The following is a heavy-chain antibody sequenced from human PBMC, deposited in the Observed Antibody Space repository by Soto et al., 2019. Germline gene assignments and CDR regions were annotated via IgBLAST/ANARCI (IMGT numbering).Heavy chain of an antibody. CDR1: GVSITSYF. V-gene: IGHV4-59*01. CDR3: ARDRRDGYKRYFDF. Sequence: SETLSLTCTVSGVSITSYFWSWIRRTPGKGLDWFGSISFSGATYSNPSLKGRAALSVDTSENHLSLTLNSVTSADTAVYFCARDRRDGYKRYFDFWGQGNQVTVSS. D-gene: IGHD5-12*01. CDR2: ISFSGAT. J-gene: IGHJ4*02.